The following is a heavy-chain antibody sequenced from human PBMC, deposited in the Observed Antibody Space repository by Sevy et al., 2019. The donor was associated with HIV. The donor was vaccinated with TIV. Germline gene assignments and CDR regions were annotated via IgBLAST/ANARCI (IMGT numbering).Heavy chain of an antibody. V-gene: IGHV4-59*01. Sequence: SETLSLTRTVAGGSISSYYWSWIRQPPGKGLEWIGYIYYSGSTNYNPSLKSRVTISVDTSKNQFSLKLSSVTAADTAVYYCARERQLVLDYWGQGTLVTVSS. CDR3: ARERQLVLDY. J-gene: IGHJ4*02. CDR2: IYYSGST. CDR1: GGSISSYY. D-gene: IGHD6-13*01.